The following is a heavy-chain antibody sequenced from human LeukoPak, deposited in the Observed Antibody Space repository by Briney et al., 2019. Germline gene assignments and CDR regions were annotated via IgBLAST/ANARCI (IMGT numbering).Heavy chain of an antibody. V-gene: IGHV7-4-1*02. CDR2: INTNTGNP. J-gene: IGHJ4*02. D-gene: IGHD3-10*01. CDR3: ARDYYYGSGSYMDY. CDR1: GYTLTRYA. Sequence: GPVKVSCKASGYTLTRYAMNWVRQAPGQGLEWMGWINTNTGNPTYAQGFTGRFVFSLDTSVSTAYLQISSLKAEDTAVYYCARDYYYGSGSYMDYWGQGTLVTVSS.